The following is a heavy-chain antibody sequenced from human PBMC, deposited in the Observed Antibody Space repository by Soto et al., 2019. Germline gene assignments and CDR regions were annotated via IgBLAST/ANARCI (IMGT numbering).Heavy chain of an antibody. D-gene: IGHD6-19*01. CDR3: AREGSGWYRNGMDV. Sequence: QVQLQESGPGLVKPSETLSLTCTVSGGSISSYYWSWIRQPPGKGLEWIGYIYYSGSTNYNPSLRXXVXVSVDTSKNPFSLKLSSVTAADTAVYYCAREGSGWYRNGMDVWGQGTTVTVSS. V-gene: IGHV4-59*01. CDR1: GGSISSYY. CDR2: IYYSGST. J-gene: IGHJ6*02.